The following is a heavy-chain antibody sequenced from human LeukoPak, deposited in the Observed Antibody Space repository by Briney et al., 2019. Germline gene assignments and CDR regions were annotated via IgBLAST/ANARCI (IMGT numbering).Heavy chain of an antibody. CDR2: INHSGST. J-gene: IGHJ5*02. CDR3: ASLHGGRRDSNWFDP. V-gene: IGHV4-34*01. Sequence: PSETLSLTCAVYGGSFSGYYWSWFRQPPGKGLEWIGEINHSGSTNYNPSLKSRVTISVDTSKNQFSLKLSSVTAADTAVYYCASLHGGRRDSNWFDPWGQGTLVTVSS. CDR1: GGSFSGYY. D-gene: IGHD4-23*01.